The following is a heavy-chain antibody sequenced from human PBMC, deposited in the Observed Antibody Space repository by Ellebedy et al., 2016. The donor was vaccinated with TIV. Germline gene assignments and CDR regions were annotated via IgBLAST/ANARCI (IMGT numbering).Heavy chain of an antibody. CDR2: INPNSSGT. CDR1: GYTFTDYY. V-gene: IGHV1-2*02. CDR3: ASRGVPLGYCSGGSCLDTYYYYGMDV. J-gene: IGHJ6*02. D-gene: IGHD2-15*01. Sequence: AASVKVSCKASGYTFTDYYIHWVRHAPGQGLEWMGWINPNSSGTNYAQKFQGRVTITADTSTSTAYLELSSLRSEDTAVYYCASRGVPLGYCSGGSCLDTYYYYGMDVWGQGTTVTVSS.